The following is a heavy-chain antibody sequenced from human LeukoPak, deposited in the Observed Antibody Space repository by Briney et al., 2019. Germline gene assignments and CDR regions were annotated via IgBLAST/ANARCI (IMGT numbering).Heavy chain of an antibody. Sequence: GGSLRLSCAASGFTFSSYWMHWVRQAPGKGLVWVSRINSDGSSTSYADSVKGRFTISRDNAKNTLYLQMNSLRAEDTAVYYCARVSYGSGSYYNVDYWGQGTLVTVSS. CDR2: INSDGSST. V-gene: IGHV3-74*01. D-gene: IGHD3-10*01. CDR3: ARVSYGSGSYYNVDY. CDR1: GFTFSSYW. J-gene: IGHJ4*02.